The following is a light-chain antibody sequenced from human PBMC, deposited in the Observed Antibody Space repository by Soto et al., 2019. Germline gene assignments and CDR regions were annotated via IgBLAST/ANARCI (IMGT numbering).Light chain of an antibody. Sequence: QSVLTQPPSVSGAPGQRVTISCTGSSSNIGAGYVVHWYQHLPGTAPRLLIYGNSNRPSGVPDRFSGSKSGTSASLAITGLQTEDEADYFCKSYAGSNTYVFGSGTKLTVL. CDR2: GNS. CDR1: SSNIGAGYV. J-gene: IGLJ1*01. V-gene: IGLV1-40*01. CDR3: KSYAGSNTYV.